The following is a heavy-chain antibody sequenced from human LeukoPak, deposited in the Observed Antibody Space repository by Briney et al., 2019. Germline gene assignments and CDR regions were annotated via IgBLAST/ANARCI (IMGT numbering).Heavy chain of an antibody. D-gene: IGHD3-22*01. Sequence: ASVKVSCKASGYTFTSYGISWVRQAPGQGLEWMGWISAYNGNTNYAQKFQGRVTMTRDTSISTAYMELSRLRSDDTAVYYCARVTGFPDYYDSSGYVDFDYWGQGTLVTVSS. V-gene: IGHV1-18*01. CDR3: ARVTGFPDYYDSSGYVDFDY. CDR2: ISAYNGNT. CDR1: GYTFTSYG. J-gene: IGHJ4*02.